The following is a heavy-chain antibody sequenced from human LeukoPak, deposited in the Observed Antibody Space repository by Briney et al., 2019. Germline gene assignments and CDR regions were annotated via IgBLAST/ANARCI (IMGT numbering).Heavy chain of an antibody. CDR1: GGSISSYY. J-gene: IGHJ4*02. V-gene: IGHV4-59*04. Sequence: SETLSLTCTVSGGSISSYYWSWIRQPAGKGLEWIGSIYHSRSTYYNASLKSRATISADTSKNQFSLKLSSVTAADTAVYYCARHRWMEVYGSGSYYVDYWGQGTLVTVSS. CDR3: ARHRWMEVYGSGSYYVDY. CDR2: IYHSRST. D-gene: IGHD3-10*01.